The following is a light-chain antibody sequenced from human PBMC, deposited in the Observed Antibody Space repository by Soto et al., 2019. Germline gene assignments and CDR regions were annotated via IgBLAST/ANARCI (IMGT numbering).Light chain of an antibody. CDR3: CSYAGSSTWVV. Sequence: QSALTQPASVSGSPGQSITISCTGTSSDDGSYNLVSWYQQHPGKAPKLMIYEVSKRPSGVSNRFSGSKSGNTASLTISGLQAEDEADYYCCSYAGSSTWVVFGGGTQLTVL. CDR2: EVS. J-gene: IGLJ2*01. CDR1: SSDDGSYNL. V-gene: IGLV2-23*02.